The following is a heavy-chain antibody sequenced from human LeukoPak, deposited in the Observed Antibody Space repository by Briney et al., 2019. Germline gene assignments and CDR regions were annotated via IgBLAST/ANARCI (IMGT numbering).Heavy chain of an antibody. V-gene: IGHV4-34*01. J-gene: IGHJ5*02. CDR3: ASYYSSSWYDWFDP. D-gene: IGHD6-13*01. Sequence: SETLSLTCAVYGGSFSGYYWSWIRQPPGKGLEWIGEINHSTSTNYNPSLKSRVAMSVDTSKNQFSLKLSSVTAADTAVYYCASYYSSSWYDWFDPWGQGTLVTVSS. CDR2: INHSTST. CDR1: GGSFSGYY.